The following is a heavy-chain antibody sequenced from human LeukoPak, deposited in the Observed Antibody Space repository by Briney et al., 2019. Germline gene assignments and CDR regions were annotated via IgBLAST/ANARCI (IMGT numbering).Heavy chain of an antibody. V-gene: IGHV1-2*04. CDR1: GYTFTGYY. CDR2: INPNSGGT. J-gene: IGHJ5*02. D-gene: IGHD3-22*01. Sequence: ASVKVSCKASGYTFTGYYMHWVRQAPGQGLEWMGWINPNSGGTNYAQKFQGWVTMTRDTSISTAYMELSRLRSDDTAVYYCARMGSSGYSNWFDPWGQGTLATVSS. CDR3: ARMGSSGYSNWFDP.